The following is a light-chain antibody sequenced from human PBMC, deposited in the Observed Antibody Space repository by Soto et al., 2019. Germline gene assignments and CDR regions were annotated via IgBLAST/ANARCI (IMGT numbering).Light chain of an antibody. J-gene: IGKJ4*01. CDR1: QSLLYSNGYNY. V-gene: IGKV2-28*01. CDR3: MQVLQTPLT. Sequence: DIVMTQSPLSLPVTPGEPASISCRSSQSLLYSNGYNYVDWYLQKPGQPPQLLIFLGSSRASGVPDRFNGSGSGTDFMLRITTVEAEDVGVYYCMQVLQTPLTFGGGTKLEIK. CDR2: LGS.